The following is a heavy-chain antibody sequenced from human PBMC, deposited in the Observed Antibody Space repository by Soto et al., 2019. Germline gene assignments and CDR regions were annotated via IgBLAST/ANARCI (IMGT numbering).Heavy chain of an antibody. CDR2: MYQKVNT. V-gene: IGHV4-61*01. D-gene: IGHD1-26*01. J-gene: IGHJ4*02. CDR3: AREDMSGTYYFDY. CDR1: GAPVSSETHF. Sequence: QVQLQESGPGLVKPSETLSLTCSVSGAPVSSETHFGTLIRQPPGKGLEWIGYMYQKVNTNYNHVLTSRVNLSIDRSSKQFSLSLSSVTAADTAVYYCAREDMSGTYYFDYWGPGIQVTVSS.